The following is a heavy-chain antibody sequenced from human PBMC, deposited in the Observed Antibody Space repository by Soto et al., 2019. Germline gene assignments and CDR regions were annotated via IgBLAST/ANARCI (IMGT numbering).Heavy chain of an antibody. CDR1: GGTFSSYT. J-gene: IGHJ5*02. CDR3: ARKGGAAPLHLGELSSNWFDP. CDR2: IIPILGIA. V-gene: IGHV1-69*02. Sequence: QVQLVQSGAEVKKPGSSVKVSCKASGGTFSSYTISWVRQAPGQGLEWMGRIIPILGIANYAQKFQGRVTITADKSTSTAYMELSSLRSEDTAVYYCARKGGAAPLHLGELSSNWFDPWGKGTLVTVSS. D-gene: IGHD3-16*02.